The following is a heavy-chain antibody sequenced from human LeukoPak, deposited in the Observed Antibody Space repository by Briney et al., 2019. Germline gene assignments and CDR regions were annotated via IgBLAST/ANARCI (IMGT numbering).Heavy chain of an antibody. V-gene: IGHV3-7*01. Sequence: GGSLRLSCEASGFTFSSYWMSWVRQAPGKGLEWVANIKQDGSEKYYVDSVKGRSTISRDNAKNSLYLQMNSLRAEDTAVYYCAELGITMIGGVWGKGTTVTISS. CDR2: IKQDGSEK. D-gene: IGHD3-10*02. J-gene: IGHJ6*04. CDR1: GFTFSSYW. CDR3: AELGITMIGGV.